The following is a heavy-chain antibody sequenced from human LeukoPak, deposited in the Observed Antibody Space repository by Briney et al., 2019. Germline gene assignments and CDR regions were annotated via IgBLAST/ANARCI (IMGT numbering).Heavy chain of an antibody. J-gene: IGHJ5*02. Sequence: SETLSLTCAVYGGSFSGYYWSWIRQPPGKGLEWIGEINHSGSTNYNPSLKSRVTISVDTSKNQFSLKLSSVTAADTAVYYCARGEAGYSSSNNWFDPWGQGTLVTVSS. CDR1: GGSFSGYY. CDR2: INHSGST. CDR3: ARGEAGYSSSNNWFDP. V-gene: IGHV4-34*01. D-gene: IGHD6-13*01.